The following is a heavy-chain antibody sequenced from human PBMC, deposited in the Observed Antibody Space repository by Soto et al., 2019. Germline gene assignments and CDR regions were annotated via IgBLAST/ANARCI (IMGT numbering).Heavy chain of an antibody. CDR2: IIPISGTA. J-gene: IGHJ6*02. D-gene: IGHD3-10*01. V-gene: IGHV1-69*01. CDR3: AREPTGMKTGAPAPPHCMDV. Sequence: QLQLVQSGPEVNKPGSSVSVSCKASGGTFSTYTITWMLQSRGQGLEWMGGIIPISGTANYAQNFQGRVTITADESTSTAYMELNLLTSEDTAVYYCAREPTGMKTGAPAPPHCMDVWGQGTTVTVSS. CDR1: GGTFSTYT.